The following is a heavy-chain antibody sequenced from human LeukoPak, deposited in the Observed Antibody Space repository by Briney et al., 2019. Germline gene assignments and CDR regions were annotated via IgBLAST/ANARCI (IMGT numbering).Heavy chain of an antibody. J-gene: IGHJ4*02. CDR1: GFTFSSYW. Sequence: GGSLRLSCAASGFTFSSYWMHWVRQAPGKWLVLVSHINSDGRSTSYADTVKGRFTISRDNAKNTLYLQMNSLRAEDTAVYYCAPSPVGAKHFDYWGQGTLVTVSS. D-gene: IGHD1-26*01. CDR3: APSPVGAKHFDY. V-gene: IGHV3-74*01. CDR2: INSDGRST.